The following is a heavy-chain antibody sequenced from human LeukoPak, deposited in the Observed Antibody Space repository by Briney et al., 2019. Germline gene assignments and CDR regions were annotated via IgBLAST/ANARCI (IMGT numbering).Heavy chain of an antibody. J-gene: IGHJ3*02. Sequence: PSQTLSLTCTVSGGSISSGSYYWSWIRQPAGKGLEWIGRIYTSGSTNYNPSLKSRVTISVDTSKNQFSLKLSSVTAADTAVYYCARVGGYCSGGSCSFDAFDIWGQGTMVTVSS. CDR2: IYTSGST. CDR3: ARVGGYCSGGSCSFDAFDI. CDR1: GGSISSGSYY. V-gene: IGHV4-61*02. D-gene: IGHD2-15*01.